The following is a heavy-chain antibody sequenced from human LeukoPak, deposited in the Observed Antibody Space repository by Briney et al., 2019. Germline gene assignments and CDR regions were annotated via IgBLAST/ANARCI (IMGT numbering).Heavy chain of an antibody. CDR3: ARNVGYCSSTSCYQYNWFDP. D-gene: IGHD2-2*01. J-gene: IGHJ5*02. CDR1: GGSISSYY. Sequence: SETLSLTCAVSGGSISSYYWSWIRQPPGKGLEWIGYIYYSGSTNYNPSLKSRVTISVDTSKNQFSLKLSSVTAADTAVYYCARNVGYCSSTSCYQYNWFDPWGQGTLVTVSS. CDR2: IYYSGST. V-gene: IGHV4-59*01.